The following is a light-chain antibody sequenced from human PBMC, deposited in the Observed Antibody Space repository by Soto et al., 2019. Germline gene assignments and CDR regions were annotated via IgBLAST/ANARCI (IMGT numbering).Light chain of an antibody. CDR3: QQYGSSPRIT. CDR1: QSISSSF. CDR2: GAS. Sequence: EIVLTQSPGILSLSPGERASLSCGASQSISSSFLAWYQQKPGQAPRFLIYGASSRATGIPDRFSGSVSGTDFTLTISRLEPEDFAVYYCQQYGSSPRITFGPGTKVDIK. V-gene: IGKV3-20*01. J-gene: IGKJ3*01.